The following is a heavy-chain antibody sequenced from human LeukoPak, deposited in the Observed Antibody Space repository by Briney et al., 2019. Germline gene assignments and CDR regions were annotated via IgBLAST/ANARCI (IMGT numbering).Heavy chain of an antibody. CDR3: ARGKQDFDN. J-gene: IGHJ4*02. V-gene: IGHV3-74*01. D-gene: IGHD6-13*01. Sequence: GGSLRLSCAASGFTFSTHAMHWVRQAPGKGLEWVSRTNSDASSTTYADSVKGRFTISRDNAKNTLYLQMNSLRAEDTAVYYCARGKQDFDNWGQGTPVTVSS. CDR2: TNSDASST. CDR1: GFTFSTHA.